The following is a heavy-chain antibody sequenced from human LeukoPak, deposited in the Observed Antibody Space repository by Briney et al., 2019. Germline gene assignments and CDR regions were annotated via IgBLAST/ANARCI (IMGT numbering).Heavy chain of an antibody. CDR2: LFDSVNT. CDR1: GGSISSHY. V-gene: IGHV4-59*11. D-gene: IGHD5-18*01. J-gene: IGHJ4*02. CDR3: ATIKRGSIFGYFDF. Sequence: PSETLSLTCTVSGGSISSHYWSWIRQPPGKGLEWIAYLFDSVNTKDDPSLQSRLTLSADTSENQFSLRLSSVTAADTAVYYCATIKRGSIFGYFDFWGQGTLVTVSS.